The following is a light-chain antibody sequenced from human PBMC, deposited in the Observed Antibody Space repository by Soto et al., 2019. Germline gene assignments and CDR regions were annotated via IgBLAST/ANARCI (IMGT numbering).Light chain of an antibody. CDR3: PQTYSTPPTT. Sequence: DIQMTQSPSSLSASVGDRGTITYRARQSINSYLNWYQQKPGKALKLLSYAASSLQSGVPSRFSGSRSGTDFTLTISNLQPEEFATYYCPQTYSTPPTTCGQGTKVDMK. CDR1: QSINSY. CDR2: AAS. V-gene: IGKV1-39*01. J-gene: IGKJ1*01.